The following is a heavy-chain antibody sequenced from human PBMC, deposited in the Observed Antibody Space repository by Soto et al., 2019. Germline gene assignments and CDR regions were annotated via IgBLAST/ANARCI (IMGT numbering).Heavy chain of an antibody. Sequence: SETLSLNCTVSSGSIRSSSYYWYWIRQPPWKGVDWVVAIYYGGTTYYTESLKSGVSIPVDTPKNQFPLKVNSVTAADTAVYFCARQGRITKIVLVKHCGADFWGQWTAVTVSS. J-gene: IGHJ6*02. D-gene: IGHD3-22*01. CDR1: SGSIRSSSYY. CDR3: ARQGRITKIVLVKHCGADF. CDR2: IYYGGTT. V-gene: IGHV4-39*01.